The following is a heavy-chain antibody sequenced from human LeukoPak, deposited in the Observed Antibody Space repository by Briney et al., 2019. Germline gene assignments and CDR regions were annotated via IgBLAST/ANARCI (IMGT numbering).Heavy chain of an antibody. Sequence: ASVKVSCKASGYTFTSYGISWGRQAPGQGLEWMGWISAYNGNTNYAQKLQGRVTMTTDTSTTTAYMELRSLRSDDTAVYYCARDARATTCFDYWGQGNLVTVSS. CDR2: ISAYNGNT. D-gene: IGHD1-26*01. V-gene: IGHV1-18*01. CDR3: ARDARATTCFDY. CDR1: GYTFTSYG. J-gene: IGHJ4*02.